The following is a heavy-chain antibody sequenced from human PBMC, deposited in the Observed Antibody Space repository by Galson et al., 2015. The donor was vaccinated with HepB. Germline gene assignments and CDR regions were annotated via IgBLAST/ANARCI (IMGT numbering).Heavy chain of an antibody. CDR2: ITYDGTNK. J-gene: IGHJ4*02. V-gene: IGHV3-30*04. D-gene: IGHD5-12*01. Sequence: GKGLQWVAVITYDGTNKFYARSVKGRFTISRDNSGNTLFLHMNSLRPEDTALYYCVKGGGYSAIRGRGGFDSWGQGALVTVSS. CDR3: VKGGGYSAIRGRGGFDS.